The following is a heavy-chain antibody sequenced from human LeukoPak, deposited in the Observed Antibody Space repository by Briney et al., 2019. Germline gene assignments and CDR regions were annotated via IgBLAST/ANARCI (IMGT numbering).Heavy chain of an antibody. Sequence: SETLSLTCTVSGGSISSSTYHWGWIRQPPGKALEWFGTIYYSGITDYNPSLKSRVAISVDTSKNQFSLKVGSVTAADTAVYYCASYRSSYVDYWGQGTVLTVSS. CDR2: IYYSGIT. CDR3: ASYRSSYVDY. J-gene: IGHJ4*02. D-gene: IGHD2-2*01. CDR1: GGSISSSTYH. V-gene: IGHV4-39*01.